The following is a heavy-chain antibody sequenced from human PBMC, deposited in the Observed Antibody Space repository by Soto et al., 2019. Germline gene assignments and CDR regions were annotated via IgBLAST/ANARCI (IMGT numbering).Heavy chain of an antibody. CDR2: INEDGSGK. CDR3: VRSTTSGRGLDV. D-gene: IGHD1-1*01. Sequence: GGSLRLSCAASGFTLSGHWMSWVRQGPGKGLEWVASINEDGSGKYYVDSVKGRFAISRDIAKSFLYLQMNSLRAEDTAVYYCVRSTTSGRGLDVWGKGTTVTVSS. J-gene: IGHJ6*04. CDR1: GFTLSGHW. V-gene: IGHV3-7*01.